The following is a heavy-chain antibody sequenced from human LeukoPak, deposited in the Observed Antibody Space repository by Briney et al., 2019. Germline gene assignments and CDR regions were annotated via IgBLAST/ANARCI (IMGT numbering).Heavy chain of an antibody. CDR3: ARHVGAAAGTDAFDI. CDR2: IYYSGST. CDR1: GGSISSYY. J-gene: IGHJ3*02. D-gene: IGHD6-13*01. V-gene: IGHV4-59*08. Sequence: PSETLSLTCTVSGGSISSYYWSWIRQPLGKGLEWIGYIYYSGSTNYNPSLKSRVTISVDTSKNQFSLKLSSVTAADTAVYYCARHVGAAAGTDAFDIWGQGTMVTVSS.